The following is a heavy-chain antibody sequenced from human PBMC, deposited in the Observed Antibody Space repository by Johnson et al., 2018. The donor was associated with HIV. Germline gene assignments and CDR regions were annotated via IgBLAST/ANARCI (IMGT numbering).Heavy chain of an antibody. J-gene: IGHJ3*02. D-gene: IGHD5-12*01. CDR3: RATIPRDAFDI. Sequence: VQLVESGGALVQPGGSLRLSCVASGFTFSRNAMTWVRQAPGKGPEWVSSISDSGGRTYYADSVKGRFTISRDNSKNTLYLQMNSLRAEDTAVYYTRATIPRDAFDIWGQGTMVTVSS. CDR2: ISDSGGRT. V-gene: IGHV3-23*04. CDR1: GFTFSRNA.